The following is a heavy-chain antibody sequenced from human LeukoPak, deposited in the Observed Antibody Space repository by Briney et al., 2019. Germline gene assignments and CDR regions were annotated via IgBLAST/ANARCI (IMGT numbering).Heavy chain of an antibody. CDR3: ARRGRGAGDY. Sequence: SETLSLTCKVSGGSISSYCWSWIRQPPGKGLEWIGEINHSGSTNYNPSLKSRVTISVDTSKNQFSLKLSSVTAADTAVYYCARRGRGAGDYWGQGTLVTVSS. CDR1: GGSISSYC. CDR2: INHSGST. J-gene: IGHJ4*02. V-gene: IGHV4-34*01. D-gene: IGHD3-10*01.